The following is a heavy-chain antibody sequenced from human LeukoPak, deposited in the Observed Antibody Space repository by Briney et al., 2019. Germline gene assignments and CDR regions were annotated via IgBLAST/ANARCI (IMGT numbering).Heavy chain of an antibody. J-gene: IGHJ4*02. CDR3: ARAITIFGVVTHYFDY. CDR2: IYTSGST. V-gene: IGHV4-61*02. D-gene: IGHD3-3*01. CDR1: GGSISSGSYY. Sequence: SETLSLTCTVSGGSISSGSYYWSWIRQPAGKGLEWIGRIYTSGSTNYNPSLKSRVTISVDTSKNQFSLKLSSVTAADTAVYYCARAITIFGVVTHYFDYWGQGTLVTVSS.